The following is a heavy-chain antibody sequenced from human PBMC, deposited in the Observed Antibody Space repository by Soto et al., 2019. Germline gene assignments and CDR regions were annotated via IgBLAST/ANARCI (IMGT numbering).Heavy chain of an antibody. CDR3: ARDLAAGDY. D-gene: IGHD6-13*01. J-gene: IGHJ4*02. V-gene: IGHV1-46*01. CDR1: GYTFINYY. Sequence: QVQLVQSGAEVKKPGASVKLSCKASGYTFINYYIHWVRQAPGPGLEWMGIFNPTSGSTNYAQKFQGRVTLTMDTSTRTVDMELSSLRFDDTAVYYCARDLAAGDYWGQGTLVTVSS. CDR2: FNPTSGST.